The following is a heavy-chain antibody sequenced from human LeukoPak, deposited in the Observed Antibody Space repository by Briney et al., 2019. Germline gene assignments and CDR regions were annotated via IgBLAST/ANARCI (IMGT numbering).Heavy chain of an antibody. D-gene: IGHD3-22*01. CDR3: ARHGRGIKPNSGYPFDY. CDR1: GASISGYY. Sequence: PSETLSLTCTVSGASISGYYWSRIRQPPGKGLEWIGYVSYSGTTNYNPSLKGRVTISVDTSKNKFSLNLTSVTAADTAVYYCARHGRGIKPNSGYPFDYWGQGTLVTVSS. J-gene: IGHJ4*02. CDR2: VSYSGTT. V-gene: IGHV4-59*08.